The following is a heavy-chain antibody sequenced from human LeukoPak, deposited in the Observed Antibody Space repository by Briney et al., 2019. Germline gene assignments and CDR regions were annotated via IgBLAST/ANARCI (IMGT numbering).Heavy chain of an antibody. D-gene: IGHD3-9*01. CDR2: FDPEDGET. J-gene: IGHJ4*02. V-gene: IGHV1-24*01. CDR1: GYTLTELS. CDR3: ATDGPRDGRDYDILTGYYAY. Sequence: ASVKVSCKVSGYTLTELSMHWVRQAPGKGLEWMGGFDPEDGETIYAQKFQGRVTMTEDTSTDTAYMELSSLRSEDTAVYYCATDGPRDGRDYDILTGYYAYWGQGTLVTVSS.